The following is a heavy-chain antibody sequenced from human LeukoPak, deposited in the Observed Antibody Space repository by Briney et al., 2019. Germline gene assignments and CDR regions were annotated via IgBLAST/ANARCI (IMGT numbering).Heavy chain of an antibody. CDR3: TRPGPDYDILTGYYEGPADADY. CDR1: GFTFSGSA. CDR2: IRSKADSYAT. J-gene: IGHJ4*02. V-gene: IGHV3-73*01. Sequence: PGGSLKLSCAASGFTFSGSAMHWVRQASGKGLEWVGRIRSKADSYATAYAASVKGRFTISRDDSKNTAYLQMNSLKTEDTAVYYCTRPGPDYDILTGYYEGPADADYWGQGTLVTVSS. D-gene: IGHD3-9*01.